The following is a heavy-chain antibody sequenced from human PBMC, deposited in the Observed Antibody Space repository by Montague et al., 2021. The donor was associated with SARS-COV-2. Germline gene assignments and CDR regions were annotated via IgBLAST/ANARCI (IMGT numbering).Heavy chain of an antibody. CDR2: MYYSGST. D-gene: IGHD2-8*01. V-gene: IGHV4-59*01. CDR3: AGVARYCTNGVCQTYYYYGQDV. J-gene: IGHJ6*02. Sequence: SETLSLTCIVSGGSTNYYYWSWIRQSPGKGLEWIGYMYYSGSTNYNPSLKSRVTMSIDRSKNQFSLKLRSVTAADTAVYYCAGVARYCTNGVCQTYYYYGQDVWGQGTTVTVSS. CDR1: GGSTNYYY.